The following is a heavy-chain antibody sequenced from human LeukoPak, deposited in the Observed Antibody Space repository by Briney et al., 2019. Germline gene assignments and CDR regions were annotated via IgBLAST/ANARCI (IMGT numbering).Heavy chain of an antibody. CDR2: IIPIFGTA. J-gene: IGHJ5*02. CDR1: GGTFSSYA. D-gene: IGHD5-12*01. V-gene: IGHV1-69*05. CDR3: ALWGYSGYDNNWFDH. Sequence: SVKVSCKASGGTFSSYAISWVRQAPGQGLEWMGGIIPIFGTANYAQKFQGRVTITTDESTSTAYMELSSLRSEDTAVYYCALWGYSGYDNNWFDHWGQGTLVTVSS.